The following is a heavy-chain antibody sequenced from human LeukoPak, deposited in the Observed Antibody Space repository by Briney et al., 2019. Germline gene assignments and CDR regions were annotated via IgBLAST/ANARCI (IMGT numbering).Heavy chain of an antibody. CDR2: IYYSGST. CDR3: ARARLTDEWLLFDY. V-gene: IGHV4-59*01. J-gene: IGHJ4*02. D-gene: IGHD3-3*01. CDR1: GGSISSYY. Sequence: SETLSLTCTASGGSISSYYWSWIRQPPGKGLEWIGYIYYSGSTNYNPSLKSRVTISVDTSKNQFSLKLSSVTAADTAVYYCARARLTDEWLLFDYWGQGTLVTVSS.